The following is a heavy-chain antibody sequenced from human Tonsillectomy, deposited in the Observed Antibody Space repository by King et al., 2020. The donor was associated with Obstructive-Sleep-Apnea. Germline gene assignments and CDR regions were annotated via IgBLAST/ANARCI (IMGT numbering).Heavy chain of an antibody. V-gene: IGHV4-59*01. Sequence: QLQESGPGLVKPSETLSLTCTVSGGSISSYYWSWIRQPPGKGLEWIGYIDYSGSTNYNPSLKSRVTISVDTSKNPFSLKLRSVTAADTAVYYCARAASSYCGGDCYFRKFDYWGQGTLVTVSS. D-gene: IGHD2-21*02. CDR2: IDYSGST. CDR1: GGSISSYY. J-gene: IGHJ4*02. CDR3: ARAASSYCGGDCYFRKFDY.